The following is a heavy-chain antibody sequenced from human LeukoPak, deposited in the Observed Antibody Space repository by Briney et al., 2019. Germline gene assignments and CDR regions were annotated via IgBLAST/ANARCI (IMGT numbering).Heavy chain of an antibody. V-gene: IGHV3-23*01. Sequence: GGSLRLSCTASGFIFSSNGMAWVRQAPGKGPEWVSFINGGGGSTLYADSVKGRFTISRDNSDNTLFLQMNSLRAEDTAVYYCAKGFSRAFDIWGQGSWSPSLQ. D-gene: IGHD3-3*01. J-gene: IGHJ3*02. CDR1: GFIFSSNG. CDR2: INGGGGST. CDR3: AKGFSRAFDI.